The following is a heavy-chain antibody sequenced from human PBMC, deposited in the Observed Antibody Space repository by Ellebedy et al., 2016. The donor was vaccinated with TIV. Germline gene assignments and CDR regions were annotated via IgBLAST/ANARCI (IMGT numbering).Heavy chain of an antibody. V-gene: IGHV4-59*01. CDR1: GGSISDYY. D-gene: IGHD6-13*01. Sequence: SETLSLXXTVSGGSISDYYWSWIRQPPGKGLEWIGYIYYSGGTDYSPSLKSRLTISLDTSKNQFPLTLTSVTAADTAVYYCARREGYSSSPLGLWGQGTMVTVSS. J-gene: IGHJ3*01. CDR3: ARREGYSSSPLGL. CDR2: IYYSGGT.